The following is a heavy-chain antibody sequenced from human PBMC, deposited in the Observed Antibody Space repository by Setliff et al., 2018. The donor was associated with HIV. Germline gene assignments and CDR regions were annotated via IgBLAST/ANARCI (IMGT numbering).Heavy chain of an antibody. V-gene: IGHV4-38-2*01. CDR3: ASTYCGGDCYSRYFQH. CDR1: GYAISSGYY. CDR2: IYNRGST. J-gene: IGHJ1*01. D-gene: IGHD2-21*02. Sequence: SETLSLTCAVSGYAISSGYYWGWIRRPPGKGLEWIGSIYNRGSTYYNPSLKSRVTISVDTSKNQFSLKLSSVTAADTAVYYCASTYCGGDCYSRYFQHWGQGTLVTVSS.